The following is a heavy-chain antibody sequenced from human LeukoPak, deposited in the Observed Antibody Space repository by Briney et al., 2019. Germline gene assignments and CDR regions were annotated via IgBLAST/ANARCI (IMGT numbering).Heavy chain of an antibody. CDR2: IYYSGST. D-gene: IGHD2-8*02. CDR3: AGHHPRNTVDF. CDR1: GGSISSSSYY. Sequence: SETLFLTCTVSGGSISSSSYYWGWIRQPPGKGLEWIGSIYYSGSTYYNPSLKSRVTISVDTSKNQFSLKLSSVTAADMAVYYCAGHHPRNTVDFWGQGTLVTVSS. V-gene: IGHV4-39*01. J-gene: IGHJ4*02.